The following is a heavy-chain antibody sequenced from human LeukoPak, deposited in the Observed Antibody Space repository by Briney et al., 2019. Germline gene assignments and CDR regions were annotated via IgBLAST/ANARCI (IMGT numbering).Heavy chain of an antibody. Sequence: GGSLRLSCAASGFTFSSYAMSWVRQAPGKGLEWVSAISGSGGSTYYADSVKGRFTISRDNSKNSMYLQMNSLRAEDTAVYYCARDRIKSGSYYFDYWGQGTLVTVSS. J-gene: IGHJ4*02. V-gene: IGHV3-23*01. CDR3: ARDRIKSGSYYFDY. CDR2: ISGSGGST. CDR1: GFTFSSYA. D-gene: IGHD1-26*01.